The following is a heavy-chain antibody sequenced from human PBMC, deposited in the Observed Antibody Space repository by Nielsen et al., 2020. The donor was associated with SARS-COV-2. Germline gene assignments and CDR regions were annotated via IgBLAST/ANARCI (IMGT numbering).Heavy chain of an antibody. Sequence: GESLKTSCAASGFIFSDYGMNWVRQAPGKGLEWVSGIGGSGGTTWYAESVKGRFTISRDNSKNTLFLQMSSLRVEDAAVYYCAKEGRTWLLDYWGPGALVSVSS. CDR2: IGGSGGTT. CDR3: AKEGRTWLLDY. CDR1: GFIFSDYG. J-gene: IGHJ4*02. V-gene: IGHV3-23*01. D-gene: IGHD5-24*01.